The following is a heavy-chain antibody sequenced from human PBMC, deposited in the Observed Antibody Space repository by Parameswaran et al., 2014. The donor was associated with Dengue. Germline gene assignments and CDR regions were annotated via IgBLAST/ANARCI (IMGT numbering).Heavy chain of an antibody. Sequence: VRQAPGKGGWRWIGSIYYSGSTYYNPSLKSRVTISVDTSKNQFSLKLSSVTAADTAVYYCAIPYYYGSGRFDYWGQGTLVTVSS. V-gene: IGHV4-39*01. D-gene: IGHD3-10*01. J-gene: IGHJ4*02. CDR3: AIPYYYGSGRFDY. CDR2: IYYSGST.